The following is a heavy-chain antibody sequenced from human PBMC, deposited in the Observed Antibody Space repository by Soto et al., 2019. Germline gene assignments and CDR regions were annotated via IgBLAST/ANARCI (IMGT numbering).Heavy chain of an antibody. D-gene: IGHD4-17*01. Sequence: QVQLVQSGAEVKKPGASVKVSCKASGYTFSSYNINWVRQATGQGVEWMAWMNPNSGDTGYAQKFQGRVTMTRNTSISTAYMELSSLRSEDTAVYYCARERGDYIDSSNYYVDVWGKGTTVTVSS. J-gene: IGHJ6*03. V-gene: IGHV1-8*01. CDR1: GYTFSSYN. CDR2: MNPNSGDT. CDR3: ARERGDYIDSSNYYVDV.